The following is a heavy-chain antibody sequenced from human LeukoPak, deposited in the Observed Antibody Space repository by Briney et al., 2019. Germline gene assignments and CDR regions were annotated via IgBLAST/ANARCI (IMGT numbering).Heavy chain of an antibody. CDR2: IWYDGSNK. D-gene: IGHD1-26*01. CDR1: GFTFSSYG. J-gene: IGHJ6*03. CDR3: AKNRGAGSHYYYHMNV. Sequence: GGSLRLSCAASGFTFSSYGVHWVRQAPGKGLEWVAVIWYDGSNKYYADSVKGRFTISRDNSKNTLYLQLNSLRVEDTAVYYCAKNRGAGSHYYYHMNVWGKGTTVTVSS. V-gene: IGHV3-33*06.